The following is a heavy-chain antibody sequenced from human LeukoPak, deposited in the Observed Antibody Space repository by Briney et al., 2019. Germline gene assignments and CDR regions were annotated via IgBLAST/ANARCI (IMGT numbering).Heavy chain of an antibody. J-gene: IGHJ6*02. Sequence: SETLSLTCTVSGDSISSVDYYWSWIRQPPGKGLEWIGYIYYSGSTYYDPSLKSRVMISVDASKNQFSLKLSSVTAADTAVYYCARGGGHRLNGMDVWGQGTTVTVSS. CDR3: ARGGGHRLNGMDV. CDR1: GDSISSVDYY. D-gene: IGHD3-16*01. V-gene: IGHV4-30-4*01. CDR2: IYYSGST.